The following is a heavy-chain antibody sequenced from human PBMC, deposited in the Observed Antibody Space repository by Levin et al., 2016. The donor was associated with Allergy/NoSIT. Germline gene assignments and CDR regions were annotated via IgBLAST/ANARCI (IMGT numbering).Heavy chain of an antibody. D-gene: IGHD2-8*01. CDR2: INAGNGNT. V-gene: IGHV1-3*01. CDR1: GYTFTSYA. CDR3: ASPRHYCTNGVCYPLVLGDMDV. J-gene: IGHJ6*02. Sequence: ASVKVSCKASGYTFTSYAMHWVRQAPGQRLEWMGWINAGNGNTKYSQKFQGRVTITRDTSASTAYMELSSLRSEDTAVYYCASPRHYCTNGVCYPLVLGDMDVWGQGTTVTVSS.